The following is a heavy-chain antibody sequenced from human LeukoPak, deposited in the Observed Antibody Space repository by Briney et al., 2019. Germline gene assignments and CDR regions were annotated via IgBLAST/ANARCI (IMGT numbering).Heavy chain of an antibody. V-gene: IGHV1-2*02. J-gene: IGHJ6*03. D-gene: IGHD2-8*02. CDR2: INPNNGDT. CDR1: GYTFTNYY. Sequence: ASVKVSCKASGYTFTNYYIHWVRQAPGQGLEWMGWINPNNGDTNYAQKFQGRVTLTRDTSISTAYMELNGLTSDDTAVYYCANLLAAASSYYYYMDVWGRGTTVAVSS. CDR3: ANLLAAASSYYYYMDV.